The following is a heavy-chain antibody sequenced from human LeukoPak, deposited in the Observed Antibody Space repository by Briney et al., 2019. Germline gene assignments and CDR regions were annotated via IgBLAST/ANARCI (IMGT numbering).Heavy chain of an antibody. J-gene: IGHJ4*02. V-gene: IGHV4-61*02. Sequence: SETLSLTCNVSGGSINSGSYYWSWIRQPAGKGLEWIGRIYTSGSTNYNPSLESRVTISVDTSKNQFSLKLSSVTAADTAVYYCARLGRELPFDYWGQGTLVTVSS. CDR1: GGSINSGSYY. D-gene: IGHD1-26*01. CDR2: IYTSGST. CDR3: ARLGRELPFDY.